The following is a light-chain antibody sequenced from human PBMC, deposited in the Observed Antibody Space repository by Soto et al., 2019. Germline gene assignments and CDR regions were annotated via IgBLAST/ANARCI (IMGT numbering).Light chain of an antibody. CDR2: ESD. CDR3: GTWDRYILSYV. Sequence: QSVLKQPPSVSAAPGQKVTLSCAGSNSNIGINYVSWYQQIPGTAPKLLIYESDKRPSGIPDRFSGSKSGTSATLVITGLQTGDEADYYCGTWDRYILSYVFGTGSKVTVL. CDR1: NSNIGINY. J-gene: IGLJ1*01. V-gene: IGLV1-51*02.